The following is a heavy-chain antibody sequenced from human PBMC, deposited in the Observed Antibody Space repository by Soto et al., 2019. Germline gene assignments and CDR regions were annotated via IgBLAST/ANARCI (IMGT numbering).Heavy chain of an antibody. V-gene: IGHV1-8*01. CDR1: GYTFTSYD. J-gene: IGHJ6*02. Sequence: ASVKVSCKASGYTFTSYDINWVRQATGQGLEWMGWMNPNSGNTGYAQKFQGRVTMTRNTSISTAYMELSSLRSEDTAVYYCARGGHTAGTFYYYYGMDVWGQGTTVTVS. D-gene: IGHD4-17*01. CDR2: MNPNSGNT. CDR3: ARGGHTAGTFYYYYGMDV.